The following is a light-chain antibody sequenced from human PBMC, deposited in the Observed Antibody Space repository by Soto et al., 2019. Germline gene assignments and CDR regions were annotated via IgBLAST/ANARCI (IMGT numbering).Light chain of an antibody. V-gene: IGKV1-39*01. Sequence: DIPRTQSPSSLSASVGDRVTITCRLSQSISSYLKSYQQKPGKAPKLLIYAASSLQSGVPSRFCGSGSGTDFTLTISSLQPADVATYYCQQSYNTPPITFGQGTRLEIK. CDR2: AAS. CDR1: QSISSY. CDR3: QQSYNTPPIT. J-gene: IGKJ5*01.